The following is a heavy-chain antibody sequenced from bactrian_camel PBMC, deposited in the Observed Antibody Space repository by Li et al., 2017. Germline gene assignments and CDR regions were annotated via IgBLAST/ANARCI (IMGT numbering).Heavy chain of an antibody. CDR2: ISRDGST. V-gene: IGHV3S53*01. J-gene: IGHJ4*01. CDR3: ATDLQSCGWIRDLVRLSY. Sequence: VQLVESGGGSVQSGGSLTLSCAASGDSRTIGCMAWFRQTPGKEREWVSTISRDGSTSYADSVKGRFTISKDKAKDTVYLEMNSLKPEDTAKYHCATDLQSCGWIRDLVRLSYWGWGTQVTVS. D-gene: IGHD4*01. CDR1: GDSRTIGC.